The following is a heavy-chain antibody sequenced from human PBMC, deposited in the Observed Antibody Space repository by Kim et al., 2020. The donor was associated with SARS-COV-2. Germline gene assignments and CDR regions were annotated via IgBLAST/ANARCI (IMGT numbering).Heavy chain of an antibody. CDR2: ISGSGGST. Sequence: GGSLRLSCAASGFTFSSYAMSWVRQAPGKGLEWVSAISGSGGSTYYADSVKGRFTISRDNSKNTLYLQMNSLRAEDTAVYYCAKPLHRGSYYKFWAFDIWGPGTMVTVSS. V-gene: IGHV3-23*01. CDR1: GFTFSSYA. J-gene: IGHJ3*02. CDR3: AKPLHRGSYYKFWAFDI. D-gene: IGHD1-26*01.